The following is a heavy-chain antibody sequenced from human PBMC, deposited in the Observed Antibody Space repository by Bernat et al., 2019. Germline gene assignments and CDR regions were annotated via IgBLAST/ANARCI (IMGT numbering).Heavy chain of an antibody. CDR3: ARDRALGGGAYCFDY. V-gene: IGHV1-18*01. CDR2: ISAYNGNT. D-gene: IGHD3-10*01. J-gene: IGHJ4*02. Sequence: QVQLVQSGAEVKKPGASVKVSCKASGYTFTSYGISWVRQAPGQGLEWMGWISAYNGNTNYAQKLQGRGTMTTDTTTSTVYMELGSLRSDATTVYYCARDRALGGGAYCFDYWGQGTLVTVSS. CDR1: GYTFTSYG.